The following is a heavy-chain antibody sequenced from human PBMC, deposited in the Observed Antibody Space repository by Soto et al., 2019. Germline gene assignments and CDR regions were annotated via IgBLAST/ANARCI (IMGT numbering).Heavy chain of an antibody. CDR3: ARSIVVVTALDY. D-gene: IGHD2-21*02. CDR1: GYTFTSYA. J-gene: IGHJ4*02. V-gene: IGHV1-3*01. CDR2: INAGNGNA. Sequence: QVQLVQSGAEVKKPGASVKVSCKASGYTFTSYAMHWVRQAPGQRLEWMGWINAGNGNAKYSQKFQGRVTITRDTSGSTGYMELSSLRSEDTAVYYCARSIVVVTALDYWGQGTLVTVSS.